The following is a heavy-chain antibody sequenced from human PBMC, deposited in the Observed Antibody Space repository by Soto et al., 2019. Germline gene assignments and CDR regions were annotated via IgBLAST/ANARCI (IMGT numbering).Heavy chain of an antibody. J-gene: IGHJ4*01. CDR3: ARLRGDSSSWYWSGFAY. V-gene: IGHV4-30-2*01. D-gene: IGHD6-13*01. CDR1: GDSISSGEYS. CDR2: ISHSGST. Sequence: PSETLSLTCAVSGDSISSGEYSWSWIRQPPGKGLEWIGYISHSGSTYYNPSLKSRVTIAVDRSKNQFSLKLSSVTAADTAVYYCARLRGDSSSWYWSGFAYWGHGTLVTVSS.